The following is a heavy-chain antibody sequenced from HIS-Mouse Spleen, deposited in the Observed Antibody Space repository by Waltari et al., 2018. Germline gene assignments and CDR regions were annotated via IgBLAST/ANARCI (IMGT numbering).Heavy chain of an antibody. CDR1: GFPFSSSW. Sequence: EVQLVESGGGLVQPGGSLGLSWSASGFPFSSSWRHWVRQAPGKGLVWVSRINSDGSSTSYADSVKGRFTISRDNAKNTLYLQMNSLRAEDTAVYYCARDAAAVAGAFDIWGQGTMVTVSS. V-gene: IGHV3-74*01. CDR3: ARDAAAVAGAFDI. J-gene: IGHJ3*02. D-gene: IGHD6-19*01. CDR2: INSDGSST.